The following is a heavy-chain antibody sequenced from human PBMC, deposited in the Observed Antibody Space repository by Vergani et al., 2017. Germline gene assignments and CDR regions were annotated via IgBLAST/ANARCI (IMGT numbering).Heavy chain of an antibody. CDR2: IYTSGST. CDR3: ARSDVEMATNGGIFDY. D-gene: IGHD5-24*01. V-gene: IGHV4-61*02. Sequence: QVQLQESGPGLVKPSQTLSLTCTVSGGSISSGSYYWSWIRQPAGKGLEWIGRIYTSGSTNYNPSLKSRVTISVDTSKNQFSLKLSSVTAADTAVYYCARSDVEMATNGGIFDYWGQGTLVTVSS. J-gene: IGHJ4*02. CDR1: GGSISSGSYY.